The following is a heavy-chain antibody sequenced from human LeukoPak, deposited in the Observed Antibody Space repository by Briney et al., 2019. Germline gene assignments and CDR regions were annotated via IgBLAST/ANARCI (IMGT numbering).Heavy chain of an antibody. CDR2: ISGNNGVT. V-gene: IGHV1-18*01. CDR1: GYSFTTYG. J-gene: IGHJ4*02. Sequence: ASVNVSCKASGYSFTTYGITWVRQAPGQGLEWMGWISGNNGVTKYAQKVQGRVTITTDTSTSTAYMEVTSLTSDDTAVYYCAKTRSGGSCSYWGEGTLVSVSA. CDR3: AKTRSGGSCSY. D-gene: IGHD2-15*01.